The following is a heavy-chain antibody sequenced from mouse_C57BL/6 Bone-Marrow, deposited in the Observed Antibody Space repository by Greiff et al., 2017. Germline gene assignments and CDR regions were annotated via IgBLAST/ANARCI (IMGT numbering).Heavy chain of an antibody. CDR1: GFTFSSYA. CDR2: ISSGGDYI. V-gene: IGHV5-9-1*02. D-gene: IGHD1-1*01. J-gene: IGHJ1*03. CDR3: TKLLRFCWYFDV. Sequence: EVNLVESGEGLVKPGGSLKLSCAASGFTFSSYAMSWVRQTPEKRLEWVAYISSGGDYIYYADTVKGRFTISRDNARNTLYLQMSSLKSEDTAMYYCTKLLRFCWYFDVWGTGTTVTVSS.